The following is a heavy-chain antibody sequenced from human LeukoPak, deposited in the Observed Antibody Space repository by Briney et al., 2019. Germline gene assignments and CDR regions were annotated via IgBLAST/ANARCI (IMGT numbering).Heavy chain of an antibody. Sequence: SETLSLTCTVSGGSISSYYWSWIRQPPGKGLEWIGYIFHSGSTNYNPSLKSRVTISVDTSKNQFSLRMSSTTAADTAVYYCARATSPFYTDFDYWGQGTLVTVSS. D-gene: IGHD1-1*01. J-gene: IGHJ4*02. CDR3: ARATSPFYTDFDY. CDR1: GGSISSYY. CDR2: IFHSGST. V-gene: IGHV4-59*01.